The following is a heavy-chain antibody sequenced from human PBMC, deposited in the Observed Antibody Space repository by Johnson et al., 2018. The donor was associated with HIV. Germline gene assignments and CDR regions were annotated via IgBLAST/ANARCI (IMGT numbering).Heavy chain of an antibody. CDR1: GFTFSSYA. V-gene: IGHV3-30-3*01. Sequence: QVQLVESGGGVVQPRRSLRLSCAASGFTFSSYAMHWVRQAPGKGLEWVAVISYDGSNKYYADSVKGRFTISRDNSKNTLYLQMNSLRAEDTAVYYCARDYYDTAFDIWGQGTMVTVSS. J-gene: IGHJ3*02. CDR2: ISYDGSNK. D-gene: IGHD3-22*01. CDR3: ARDYYDTAFDI.